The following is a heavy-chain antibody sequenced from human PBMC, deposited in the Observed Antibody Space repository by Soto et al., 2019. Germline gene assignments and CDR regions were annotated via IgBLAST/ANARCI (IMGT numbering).Heavy chain of an antibody. Sequence: HPGGSLRLSCAASGFTFSSYAMSWVRQAPGKGLEWVSAISGSGGSTYYADSVKGRFTISRDNSKNTLYLQMNSLRAEDTAVYYCAKDRGYRGAAGYFDYWGQGTLVTVSS. CDR2: ISGSGGST. J-gene: IGHJ4*02. CDR3: AKDRGYRGAAGYFDY. CDR1: GFTFSSYA. V-gene: IGHV3-23*01. D-gene: IGHD5-12*01.